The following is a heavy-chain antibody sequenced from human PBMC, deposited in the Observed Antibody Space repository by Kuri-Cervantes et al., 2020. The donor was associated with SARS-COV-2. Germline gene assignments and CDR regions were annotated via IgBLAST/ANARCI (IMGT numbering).Heavy chain of an antibody. CDR2: IWYDGSNK. D-gene: IGHD3-3*01. CDR3: AKSSYDFWSGYYPDYYYYMDV. Sequence: GESLKISCAASGFTFSSYGMHWVRRAPGKGLEWVAVIWYDGSNKYYADSVKGRFTISRDNSKNTLYLQMNSLRAEDTAVYYCAKSSYDFWSGYYPDYYYYMDVWGKGTTVTVSS. V-gene: IGHV3-33*06. J-gene: IGHJ6*03. CDR1: GFTFSSYG.